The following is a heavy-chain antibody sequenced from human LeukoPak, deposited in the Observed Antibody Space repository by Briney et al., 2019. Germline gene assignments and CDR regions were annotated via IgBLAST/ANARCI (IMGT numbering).Heavy chain of an antibody. D-gene: IGHD3-3*01. Sequence: GGSLRLSCAASGFSFSRYDIHWVRQAPGKGLEWVAFIRYDGSNKNYADSVKDRFTISRDNFMSTVYLQMNSLRAEDTAVYYCAKDRQTITIFGVVNTPRANFDYWGQGTLVTVSS. CDR3: AKDRQTITIFGVVNTPRANFDY. J-gene: IGHJ4*02. CDR2: IRYDGSNK. CDR1: GFSFSRYD. V-gene: IGHV3-30*02.